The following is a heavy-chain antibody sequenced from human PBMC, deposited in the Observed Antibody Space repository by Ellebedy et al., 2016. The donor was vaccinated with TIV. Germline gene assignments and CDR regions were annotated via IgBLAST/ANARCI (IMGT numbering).Heavy chain of an antibody. V-gene: IGHV1-69*05. CDR1: GGTFSSYA. Sequence: ASVKVSCKASGGTFSSYAINWVRQAPGQGLEWMGGIAAIFGTANHAQKFQGRVTMTRDTPTSTVYMELTSLRSEDTAVYYCSRLFDRGENWGQGTLVTVSS. CDR2: IAAIFGTA. J-gene: IGHJ1*01. CDR3: SRLFDRGEN. D-gene: IGHD3-16*01.